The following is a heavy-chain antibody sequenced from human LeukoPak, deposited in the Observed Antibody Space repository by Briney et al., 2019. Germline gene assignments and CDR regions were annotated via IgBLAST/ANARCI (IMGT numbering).Heavy chain of an antibody. CDR1: GFTFSVAA. CDR2: IGASGEST. CDR3: AKDIQLST. V-gene: IGHV3-23*01. J-gene: IGHJ3*01. Sequence: PGGSLRLSCAASGFTFSVAAMTWVRQAPGKGLEWVSLIGASGESTYYADSVKGRFTISRDNSKNTLSLQMNSLRVEDTAMYFCAKDIQLSTWGLGTMATVSS. D-gene: IGHD5-24*01.